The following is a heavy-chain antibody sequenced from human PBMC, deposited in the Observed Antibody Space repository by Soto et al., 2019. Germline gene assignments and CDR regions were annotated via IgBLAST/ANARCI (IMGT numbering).Heavy chain of an antibody. Sequence: ASVKVSCKASGYTFTSYDINWVRQATGQGLEWMGWMNPNSGNTGYAQKFQGRVTMTRNTSISTVYMELSSLRSEDTAVYYCAAELYLGGACCHFDYWGQGAQVTVSS. CDR1: GYTFTSYD. V-gene: IGHV1-8*01. CDR2: MNPNSGNT. D-gene: IGHD2-21*02. J-gene: IGHJ4*02. CDR3: AAELYLGGACCHFDY.